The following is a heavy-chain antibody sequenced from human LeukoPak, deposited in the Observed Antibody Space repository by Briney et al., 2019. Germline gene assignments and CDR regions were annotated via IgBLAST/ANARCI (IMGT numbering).Heavy chain of an antibody. V-gene: IGHV4-30-4*08. CDR3: ARAVDYYGSGSYYKRWFDP. CDR1: GGSISSGDYY. CDR2: ISYSGST. J-gene: IGHJ5*02. Sequence: SETLSLTCTVSGGSISSGDYYWSWVRQPPGTGLEWLGYISYSGSTYYNPSLKSRVTISLDTSKNQFSLKLSSVTAADTAVYYCARAVDYYGSGSYYKRWFDPWGQGTLVTVSS. D-gene: IGHD3-10*01.